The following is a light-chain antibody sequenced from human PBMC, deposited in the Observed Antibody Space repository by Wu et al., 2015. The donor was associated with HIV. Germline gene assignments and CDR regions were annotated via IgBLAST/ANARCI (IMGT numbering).Light chain of an antibody. CDR2: AAS. J-gene: IGKJ5*01. CDR3: QQRDYWPLI. Sequence: EIVLTQSPRHPRLSSPGKDATLSCRASRTISASLAWYQHRSGQAPRLLIYAASNRATGVSARFSGSGSGTDFTLTISSLEPEDFAVYYCQQRDYWPLIFG. CDR1: RTISAS. V-gene: IGKV3-11*01.